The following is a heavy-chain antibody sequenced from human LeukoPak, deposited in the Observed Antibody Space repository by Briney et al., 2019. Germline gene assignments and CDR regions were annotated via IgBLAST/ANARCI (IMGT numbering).Heavy chain of an antibody. CDR1: GFTFDDYA. CDR3: ARVSLMITFGGVIGWFDP. CDR2: INWNGGST. J-gene: IGHJ5*02. Sequence: GGSLRLSCAAAGFTFDDYAMTWVRHAPGKGLEWVSAINWNGGSTVYADSVKGRFTISRDNAKNSLYLQMDSLRAEDTALYYCARVSLMITFGGVIGWFDPWGQGTLVSVSS. D-gene: IGHD3-16*02. V-gene: IGHV3-20*04.